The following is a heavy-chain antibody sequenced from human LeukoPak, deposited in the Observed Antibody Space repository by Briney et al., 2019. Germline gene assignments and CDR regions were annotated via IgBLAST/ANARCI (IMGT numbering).Heavy chain of an antibody. J-gene: IGHJ2*01. CDR3: ARVVSLWYFDL. V-gene: IGHV4-39*07. Sequence: SETLSLTCTVSGGSISSSSYYWGWIRQPPGKGLEWIGSIYYSGSTYYNPSLKSRVTISVDTSKNQFSLKLSSVTAADTAVYYCARVVSLWYFDLWGRGTLVTVSS. D-gene: IGHD2-8*01. CDR2: IYYSGST. CDR1: GGSISSSSYY.